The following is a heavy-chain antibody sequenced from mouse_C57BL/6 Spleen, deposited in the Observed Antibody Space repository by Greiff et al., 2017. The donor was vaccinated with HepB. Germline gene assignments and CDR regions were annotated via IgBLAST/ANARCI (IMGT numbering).Heavy chain of an antibody. CDR3: ATSTVVALDY. D-gene: IGHD1-1*01. J-gene: IGHJ2*01. Sequence: VKLMESGPELVKPGASVKISCKASGYAFSSSWMNWVKQRPGKGLEWIGRIYPGDGDTNYNGKFKGKATLTADKSSSTAYMQLSSLTSEDSAVYFCATSTVVALDYWGQGTTLTVSS. CDR1: GYAFSSSW. CDR2: IYPGDGDT. V-gene: IGHV1-82*01.